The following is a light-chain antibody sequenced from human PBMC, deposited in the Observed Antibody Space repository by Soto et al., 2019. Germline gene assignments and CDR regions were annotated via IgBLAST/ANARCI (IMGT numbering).Light chain of an antibody. CDR3: QQYGTSGT. CDR2: GAS. CDR1: QSVSNNY. V-gene: IGKV3-20*01. Sequence: ESVFTQSPSILSLSPGKRATLSGRASQSVSNNYLAWYQPKPGKAPRLLIYGASNRATGIPDRLSGSGSGTDFTLTIRRLEPEYFAVYYCQQYGTSGTFGQGTKVDI. J-gene: IGKJ1*01.